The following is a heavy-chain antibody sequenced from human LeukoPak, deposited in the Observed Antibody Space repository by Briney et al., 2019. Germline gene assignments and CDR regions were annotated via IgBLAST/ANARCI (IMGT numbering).Heavy chain of an antibody. J-gene: IGHJ4*02. D-gene: IGHD3-10*01. V-gene: IGHV4-39*01. CDR1: GGSISSRSYY. CDR3: ARITGFGESPDY. CDR2: IYYSGST. Sequence: PSETLSLTCTVFGGSISSRSYYWGWIRQPPXKGLEWIGSIYYSGSTYYTLSLKSRVTIYVDTSKNQISLKLNSVTAADTAVYYCARITGFGESPDYWGQGTLVTVSS.